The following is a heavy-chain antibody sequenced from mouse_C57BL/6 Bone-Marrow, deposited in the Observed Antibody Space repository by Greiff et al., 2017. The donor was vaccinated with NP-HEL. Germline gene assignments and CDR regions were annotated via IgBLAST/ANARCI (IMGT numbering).Heavy chain of an antibody. CDR1: GYTFTDYY. CDR2: IYPGSGNT. V-gene: IGHV1-76*01. Sequence: VQLQESGAELVRPGASVKLSCKASGYTFTDYYINWVKQRPGQGLEWIARIYPGSGNTYYNEKFKGKATLTAEKSSGTAYMQLSSLTSEDSAVYFCASGVSNYDFDYWGQGTTLTVSS. D-gene: IGHD2-5*01. CDR3: ASGVSNYDFDY. J-gene: IGHJ2*01.